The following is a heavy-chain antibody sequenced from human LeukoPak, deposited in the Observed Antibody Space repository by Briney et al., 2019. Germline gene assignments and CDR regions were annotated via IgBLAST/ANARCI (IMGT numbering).Heavy chain of an antibody. Sequence: SETLSLTCTVSGDSFSSDDYLWTWIRQHPGKGLEFIGFTFYSGTSYCSPSLKSRATISLDTSRNQFSLFLSSVTVADTATYYCARDHANEPGYVSGTLFDSWGQGTAVTVSS. CDR2: TFYSGTS. J-gene: IGHJ5*01. CDR1: GDSFSSDDYL. D-gene: IGHD3-10*01. V-gene: IGHV4-31*03. CDR3: ARDHANEPGYVSGTLFDS.